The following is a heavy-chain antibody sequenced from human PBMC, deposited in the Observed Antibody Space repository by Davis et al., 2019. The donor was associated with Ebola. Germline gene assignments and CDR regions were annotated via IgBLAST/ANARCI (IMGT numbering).Heavy chain of an antibody. CDR3: ARGPHYSWFDP. CDR2: IKQDGSEK. J-gene: IGHJ5*02. V-gene: IGHV3-7*01. CDR1: GFTFSSYW. D-gene: IGHD2-15*01. Sequence: GGSLRLSCAASGFTFSSYWMSWVRQAPGKGLEWVSNIKQDGSEKYYVDSVKGRFTISRDNAKNSLYLQMNSLRAEDTAVYYCARGPHYSWFDPWGQGTLVTVSS.